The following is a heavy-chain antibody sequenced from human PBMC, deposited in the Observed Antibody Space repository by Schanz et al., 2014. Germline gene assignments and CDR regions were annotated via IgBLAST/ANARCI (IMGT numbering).Heavy chain of an antibody. J-gene: IGHJ6*02. D-gene: IGHD1-26*01. CDR2: IWFDGSNK. CDR1: GFTFSRCG. Sequence: VQLVESGGGLALPGGSLRLSCAASGFTFSRCGMHWVRQTPAKGLEWVAIIWFDGSNKYYADSVKGRFTTSRDNSKNTMYLQMNSLRAEDTAVYYCVKDLQRELLRDDHYYGMDVWGQGTTVTVSS. V-gene: IGHV3-33*06. CDR3: VKDLQRELLRDDHYYGMDV.